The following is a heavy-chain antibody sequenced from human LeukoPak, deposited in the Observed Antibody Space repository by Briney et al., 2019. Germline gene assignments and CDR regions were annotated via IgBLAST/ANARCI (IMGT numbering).Heavy chain of an antibody. D-gene: IGHD6-19*01. V-gene: IGHV4-59*01. J-gene: IGHJ5*02. Sequence: PSETLSLTCTVSGGSISSYYWSWIRQPPGKGLEWIGYIYYSGSTNYNPSLKSRVTISVDTSKNQFSLKLSSVTAADTAVYHCARHPGSGSPAWGQGTLVTVSS. CDR2: IYYSGST. CDR3: ARHPGSGSPA. CDR1: GGSISSYY.